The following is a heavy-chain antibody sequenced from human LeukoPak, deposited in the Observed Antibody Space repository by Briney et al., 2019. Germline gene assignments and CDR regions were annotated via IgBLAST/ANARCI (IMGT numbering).Heavy chain of an antibody. CDR2: INHSGSA. V-gene: IGHV4-34*01. CDR3: ARSAIRGVALLGY. D-gene: IGHD3-10*01. CDR1: GGSFSGYY. Sequence: SETLSLTCAVYGGSFSGYYWSWIRQPPGKGLEWIGEINHSGSANYNPSLKSRVTISVDTSKNQFSLRLRSVTAADTAVYYCARSAIRGVALLGYWGRGTPVTVSS. J-gene: IGHJ4*02.